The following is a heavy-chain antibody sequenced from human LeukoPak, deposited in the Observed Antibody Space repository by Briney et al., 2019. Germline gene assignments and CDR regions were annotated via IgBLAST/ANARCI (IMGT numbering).Heavy chain of an antibody. J-gene: IGHJ4*02. V-gene: IGHV4-38-2*01. Sequence: SETLSLTCAVSGNSISNTYYWGWIRQPPGEELEWIGSIYNSGSTHYNPSLKSRVTISVDTSKNQFSLKLSSVTAADTAVYYCARNSSGNYFDYWGQGTLVTVSS. D-gene: IGHD1-26*01. CDR2: IYNSGST. CDR1: GNSISNTYY. CDR3: ARNSSGNYFDY.